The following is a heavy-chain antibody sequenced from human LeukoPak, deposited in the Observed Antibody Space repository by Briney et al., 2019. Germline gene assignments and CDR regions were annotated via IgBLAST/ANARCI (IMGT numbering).Heavy chain of an antibody. CDR1: GYSFTSYW. CDR2: IYPGDSDT. Sequence: GESLKTSCKGSGYSFTSYWVAWVRQMPGKGLEWMGSIYPGDSDTRYSPSFQGQVTISADKSISTAYLQWSSLKASDTAMYYCARLEGSTVVTPIYFDYWGQGTLVTVSS. V-gene: IGHV5-51*01. D-gene: IGHD4-23*01. J-gene: IGHJ4*02. CDR3: ARLEGSTVVTPIYFDY.